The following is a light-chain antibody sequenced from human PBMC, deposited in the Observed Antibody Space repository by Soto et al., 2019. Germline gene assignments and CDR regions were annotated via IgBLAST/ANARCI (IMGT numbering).Light chain of an antibody. CDR2: GKN. J-gene: IGLJ1*01. Sequence: QSVLTQPPSVSEAPGQRVTISCTGSSSNIGGGYDVHWFQQLPGTAPKLLFYGKNNRPSGVPDRFSGSKSGTSASLAITGLQADDEADYYCQSYDSSLSGYVFGTGTKVTVL. CDR1: SSNIGGGYD. CDR3: QSYDSSLSGYV. V-gene: IGLV1-40*01.